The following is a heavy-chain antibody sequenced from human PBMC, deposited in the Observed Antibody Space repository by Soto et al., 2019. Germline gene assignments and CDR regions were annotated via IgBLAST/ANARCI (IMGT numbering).Heavy chain of an antibody. CDR3: ARDNGGATMALLY. CDR2: ISVYHGNT. V-gene: IGHV1-18*04. D-gene: IGHD3-10*01. J-gene: IGHJ4*02. CDR1: GYNFLNYG. Sequence: ASVKVSCKTSGYNFLNYGMSWVRQAPGQGPEWMGWISVYHGNTIYAQNFQGRDTMTTDTSTSTAYMELTSLRSDDTGVYYCARDNGGATMALLYWGQGTLVTVYS.